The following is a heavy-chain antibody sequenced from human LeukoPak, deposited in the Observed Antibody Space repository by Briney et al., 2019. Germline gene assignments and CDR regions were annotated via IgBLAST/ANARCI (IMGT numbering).Heavy chain of an antibody. CDR2: IRYDGSNK. CDR3: AKDMYYDFWSGYPDY. J-gene: IGHJ4*02. Sequence: GGSLRLSCAASGFTFSSYGMHWVRQAPGKGLEWVAFIRYDGSNKYYADSVKGRFTISRDNSKNTLYLQMNSLRAEDTAVYYCAKDMYYDFWSGYPDYWGQRTLVTVSS. V-gene: IGHV3-30*02. CDR1: GFTFSSYG. D-gene: IGHD3-3*01.